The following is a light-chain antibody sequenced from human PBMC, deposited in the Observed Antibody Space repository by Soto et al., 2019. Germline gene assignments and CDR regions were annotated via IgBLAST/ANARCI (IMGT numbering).Light chain of an antibody. CDR2: SAS. CDR3: QQTHTNPT. CDR1: QNIRNY. J-gene: IGKJ5*01. V-gene: IGKV1-39*01. Sequence: DVQMTQSPSSLSASVGDRVTITCRASQNIRNYLNWYQHSLGKAPKLLIYSASTLQSGVPSRFSGRGFGTEFTLTISGLQPEDFATYYCQQTHTNPTFGQGTRLEV.